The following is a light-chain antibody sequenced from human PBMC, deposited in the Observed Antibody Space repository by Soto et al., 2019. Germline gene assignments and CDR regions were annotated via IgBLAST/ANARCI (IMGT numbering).Light chain of an antibody. V-gene: IGKV4-1*01. CDR3: QQYYSTLLT. CDR1: QSFLYSSNNKNY. Sequence: DIVMTQSPDSLAVSLGERATINCKSSQSFLYSSNNKNYLAWYQQKPGQPPKLLIYWASTRESGVPDRFSGSGSGTDFTLTISSLQAEDVAVYYCQQYYSTLLTFGGGTKV. J-gene: IGKJ4*01. CDR2: WAS.